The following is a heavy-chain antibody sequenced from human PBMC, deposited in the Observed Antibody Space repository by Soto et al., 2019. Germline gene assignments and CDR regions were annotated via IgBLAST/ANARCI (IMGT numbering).Heavy chain of an antibody. CDR1: GDSITDYY. Sequence: LSLTCTVSGDSITDYYWNWIRQPAGKGLEWIGRIYPSVTTDFNPSLKSRVTMSVDTSKIQFSLNLNSVTAADTAIYYCARSALCSGGSCYFDYWGQGTLVTVSS. V-gene: IGHV4-4*07. CDR2: IYPSVTT. J-gene: IGHJ4*02. D-gene: IGHD2-15*01. CDR3: ARSALCSGGSCYFDY.